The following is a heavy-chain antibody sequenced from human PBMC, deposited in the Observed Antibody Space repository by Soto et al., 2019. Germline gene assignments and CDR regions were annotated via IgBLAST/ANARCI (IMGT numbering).Heavy chain of an antibody. Sequence: QVQLVQSGAEVKKPGSSVKVSCKASGGTFSSYGISWVRQAPGQGLEWMGGIIPIFGIANYAQKFQGRVTITADESTSTAYMELSSLRSEDTAVYYCARAAQPRDYYYGMDVWGQGTTVTVSS. V-gene: IGHV1-69*12. CDR1: GGTFSSYG. CDR2: IIPIFGIA. J-gene: IGHJ6*02. CDR3: ARAAQPRDYYYGMDV.